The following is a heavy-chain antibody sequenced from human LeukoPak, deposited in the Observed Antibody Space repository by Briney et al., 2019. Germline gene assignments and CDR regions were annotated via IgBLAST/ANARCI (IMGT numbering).Heavy chain of an antibody. CDR1: GYTFTGYY. CDR3: ARDVWFGELPSSPTDY. D-gene: IGHD3-10*01. J-gene: IGHJ4*02. V-gene: IGHV1-18*04. Sequence: GASVKVSCKASGYTFTGYYMHWVRQAPGQGLEWMGWISAYNGNTNYAQKLQGRVTMTTDTSTSTAYMELRSLRSDDTAVYYCARDVWFGELPSSPTDYWGQGTLVTVSS. CDR2: ISAYNGNT.